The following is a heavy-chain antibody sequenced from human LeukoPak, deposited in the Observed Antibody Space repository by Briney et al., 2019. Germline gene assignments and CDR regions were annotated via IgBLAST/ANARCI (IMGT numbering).Heavy chain of an antibody. CDR1: GGSMSSYY. CDR3: ARQPYMLGAYYFDY. Sequence: SETLSLTCTVSGGSMSSYYWSWIRQPPGKGLEWIGYIFYSGSTNYNPSLKSRVTLPVDTSKNQFSLKLGSVTAADTAVYYCARQPYMLGAYYFDYWGRGTLVTVSS. V-gene: IGHV4-59*08. CDR2: IFYSGST. D-gene: IGHD1-26*01. J-gene: IGHJ4*02.